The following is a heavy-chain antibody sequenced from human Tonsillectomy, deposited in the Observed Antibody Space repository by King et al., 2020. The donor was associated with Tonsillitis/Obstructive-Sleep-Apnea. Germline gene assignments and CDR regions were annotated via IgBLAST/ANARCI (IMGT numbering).Heavy chain of an antibody. J-gene: IGHJ6*03. V-gene: IGHV3-15*01. D-gene: IGHD6-6*01. CDR2: IKSKTDGGTT. CDR1: GFTFSNAW. CDR3: AADGRSAYMDV. Sequence: VQLVESGGGLVKPGGSLRLSCAASGFTFSNAWMSWVRQAPGKGLEWVGRIKSKTDGGTTDYAAPVKGRFTISRDDSKNTLSLQMNSLKTEDTSVYYSAADGRSAYMDVWGKGTTVTVSS.